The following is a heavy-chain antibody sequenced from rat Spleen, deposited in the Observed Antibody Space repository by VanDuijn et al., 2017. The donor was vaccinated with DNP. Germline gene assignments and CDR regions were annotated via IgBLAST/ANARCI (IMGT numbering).Heavy chain of an antibody. V-gene: IGHV5-25*01. Sequence: EVQLVESGGGLVQPGRSMKLSCAASGFTFSNCYMAWVRQAPAKGLEWVAYIGSPAYAPYYTDSVKGRFTISRDNAKSTLYLQMNSLRSEDMATYYCVRWNSGHFDYWGQGVMVTVSS. CDR1: GFTFSNCY. CDR3: VRWNSGHFDY. CDR2: IGSPAYAP. J-gene: IGHJ2*01. D-gene: IGHD4-3*01.